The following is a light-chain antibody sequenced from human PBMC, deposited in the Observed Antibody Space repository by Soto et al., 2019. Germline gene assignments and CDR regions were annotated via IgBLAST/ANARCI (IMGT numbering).Light chain of an antibody. CDR3: SSYTRSSTYV. V-gene: IGLV2-14*01. J-gene: IGLJ1*01. CDR2: EVS. CDR1: SSDVGGYNY. Sequence: QSALTQPASVSGSPGQSITISCTGTSSDVGGYNYVSWYQQHPGKAPKLMIYEVSNRPSGVSNRFSGSKSGNTASLIISGLQAEDETDYYCSSYTRSSTYVFGTGTKVTVL.